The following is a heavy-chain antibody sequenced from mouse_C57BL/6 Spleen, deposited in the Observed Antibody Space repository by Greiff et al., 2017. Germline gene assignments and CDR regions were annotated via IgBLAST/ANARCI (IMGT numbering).Heavy chain of an antibody. D-gene: IGHD1-1*01. J-gene: IGHJ3*01. V-gene: IGHV1-64*01. CDR3: ARSLYGSSIPFAY. CDR1: GYTFTSYW. CDR2: IHPNSGST. Sequence: QVQLQQPGAELVKPGASVKLSCKASGYTFTSYWMHWVKQRPGQGLEWIGMIHPNSGSTNYNEKFKSKATLTVDKSSSTAYMQLSSLTSEDSAVYYCARSLYGSSIPFAYWGQGTLVTVSA.